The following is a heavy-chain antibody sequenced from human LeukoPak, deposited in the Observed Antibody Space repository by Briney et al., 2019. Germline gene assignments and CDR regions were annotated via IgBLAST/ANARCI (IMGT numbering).Heavy chain of an antibody. Sequence: SVKVSCKASGGTFSSYAISWVRQAPGQGLEWMGRIIPIFGTAIYAQKFQGRVTITTDESTSTAYMELSSLRSEDTAVYYCARAYSSGWFDFDYWGQGTLVTVSS. D-gene: IGHD6-19*01. CDR2: IIPIFGTA. V-gene: IGHV1-69*05. CDR3: ARAYSSGWFDFDY. CDR1: GGTFSSYA. J-gene: IGHJ4*02.